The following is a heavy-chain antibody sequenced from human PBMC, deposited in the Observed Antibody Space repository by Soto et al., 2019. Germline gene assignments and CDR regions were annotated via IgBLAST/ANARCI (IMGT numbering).Heavy chain of an antibody. CDR1: GGSFSGYY. CDR3: ARLGLYGSSSGDY. Sequence: QVQLQQWGAGLLKPSETLSLTCAVYGGSFSGYYWSWIRQPPGKGLEWIGEINQSGSTNYTPSLKSRVTISVDSSKNHFARKLSSVTAADTAVYYCARLGLYGSSSGDYWGQGTLVTVSS. J-gene: IGHJ4*02. V-gene: IGHV4-34*01. CDR2: INQSGST. D-gene: IGHD6-6*01.